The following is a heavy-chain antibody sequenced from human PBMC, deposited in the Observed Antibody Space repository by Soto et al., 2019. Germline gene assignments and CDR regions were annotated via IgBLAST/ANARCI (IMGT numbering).Heavy chain of an antibody. V-gene: IGHV4-34*01. CDR2: ISHSGST. Sequence: PSETLSLTCAVYGGSFSGYYWSWIRQPPGKGLEWIGVISHSGSTNYNPSLKSRVTISVDTSKSQFSLNLSFVTAADTAVYYCATMGTPATGLYFFDYWGQGSLVTVSS. CDR3: ATMGTPATGLYFFDY. D-gene: IGHD2-15*01. CDR1: GGSFSGYY. J-gene: IGHJ4*02.